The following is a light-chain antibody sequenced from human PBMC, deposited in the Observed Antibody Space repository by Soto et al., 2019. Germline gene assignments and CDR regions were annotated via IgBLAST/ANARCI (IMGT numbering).Light chain of an antibody. CDR1: QSISSW. CDR2: KAS. CDR3: QQYDNYPYT. J-gene: IGKJ2*01. Sequence: DIRMTQSPSTLSASVGDRVTITCRASQSISSWLAWYQQKPGKAPKILIYKASSLESGVPSRFSGSGSGTEFTLTISSLQPDDFATYYCQQYDNYPYTFGQGSKLEIK. V-gene: IGKV1-5*03.